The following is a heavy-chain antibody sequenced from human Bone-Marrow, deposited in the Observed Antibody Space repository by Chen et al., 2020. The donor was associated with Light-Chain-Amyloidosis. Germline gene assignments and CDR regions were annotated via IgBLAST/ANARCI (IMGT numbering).Heavy chain of an antibody. J-gene: IGHJ5*02. CDR3: ARDVTRDYGEGYRGWFDP. V-gene: IGHV4-39*07. D-gene: IGHD4-17*01. CDR1: GDSINSRNHC. CDR2: VYYTGTT. Sequence: QLQLQESGPGQGKALETLSLTCIVSGDSINSRNHCWGWIRQPPGKGLEWMGSVYYTGTTYYNPSLKIRVTMSIDMSKNQFTLQLTAVTAADTAFYYCARDVTRDYGEGYRGWFDPWGQGTQVIVST.